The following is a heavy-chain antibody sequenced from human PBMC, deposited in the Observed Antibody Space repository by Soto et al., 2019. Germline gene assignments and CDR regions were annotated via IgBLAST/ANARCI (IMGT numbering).Heavy chain of an antibody. Sequence: GESLKISCKGSGYSFTSYWIGWVRQMPGKGLEWMGIIYPGDSDTRYSPSFQGQVTISADKSISTAYLQWSSLTDADTAVYYCARGFEIPLWTLGYWGQGTLVTVSS. CDR3: ARGFEIPLWTLGY. J-gene: IGHJ4*02. D-gene: IGHD5-18*01. V-gene: IGHV5-51*01. CDR2: IYPGDSDT. CDR1: GYSFTSYW.